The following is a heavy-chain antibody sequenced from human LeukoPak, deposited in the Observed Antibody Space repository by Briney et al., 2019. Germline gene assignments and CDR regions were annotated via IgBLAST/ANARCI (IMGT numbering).Heavy chain of an antibody. CDR2: ISTSSIYI. D-gene: IGHD3-10*01. J-gene: IGHJ4*02. CDR3: AKDRRAGSYDY. Sequence: GGSLRLSCAASGFTFSSYSMNWVRQAPGKGLEWVSSISTSSIYIYYADSVKGRFTISRDNAKKSLYLQMNSLRAEDTAVYYCAKDRRAGSYDYWGQGTLVTVSS. V-gene: IGHV3-21*04. CDR1: GFTFSSYS.